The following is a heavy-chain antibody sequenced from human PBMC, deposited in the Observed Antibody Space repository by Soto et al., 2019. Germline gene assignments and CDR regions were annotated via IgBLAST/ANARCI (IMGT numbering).Heavy chain of an antibody. CDR3: ARTYFDFWGSYYTPQDCGY. Sequence: QVQLVQSGAEVKKPGASVKVSCTASGYTFTSYGISWVRQAPGEGLEWMGWISASNGNTKYAQKLQGRVTMTTDTSTSTAYMELRSLKSDDTAVYYCARTYFDFWGSYYTPQDCGYWGQGTLVTVSS. V-gene: IGHV1-18*01. CDR2: ISASNGNT. CDR1: GYTFTSYG. J-gene: IGHJ1*01. D-gene: IGHD3-3*01.